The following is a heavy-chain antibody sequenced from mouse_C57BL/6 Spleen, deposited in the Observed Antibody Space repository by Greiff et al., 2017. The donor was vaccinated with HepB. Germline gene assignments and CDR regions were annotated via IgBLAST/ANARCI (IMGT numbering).Heavy chain of an antibody. CDR1: GFTFSSYA. CDR2: ISDGGSYT. Sequence: EVQRVESGGGLVKPGGSLKLSCAASGFTFSSYAMSWVRQTPEKRLEWVATISDGGSYTYYPDNVKGRFTISRDNAKNNLYLQMSHLKSEDTAMYYCARGYDYVDYWGQGTTLTVSS. CDR3: ARGYDYVDY. D-gene: IGHD2-3*01. J-gene: IGHJ2*01. V-gene: IGHV5-4*01.